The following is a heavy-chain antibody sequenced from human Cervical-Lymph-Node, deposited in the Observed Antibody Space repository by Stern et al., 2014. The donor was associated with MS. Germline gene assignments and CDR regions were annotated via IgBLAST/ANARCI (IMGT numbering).Heavy chain of an antibody. D-gene: IGHD3-3*01. Sequence: QVQLVESGGGVVQPGRSLRLFCAASGFTFSSYGMHWVRQAPGKGLEWVAVIWYDGSNKYYADSVKGRFTISRDNSKNTLYLQMNSLRAEDTAVYYCARVPYEAAAFDYWGQGTLVTVSS. CDR1: GFTFSSYG. CDR2: IWYDGSNK. J-gene: IGHJ4*02. CDR3: ARVPYEAAAFDY. V-gene: IGHV3-33*01.